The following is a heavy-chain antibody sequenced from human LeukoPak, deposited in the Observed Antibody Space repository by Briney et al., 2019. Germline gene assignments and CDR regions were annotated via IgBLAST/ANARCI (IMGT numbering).Heavy chain of an antibody. CDR3: AKDWAPYCGGDCYFNY. CDR2: ISYDGSNK. J-gene: IGHJ4*03. D-gene: IGHD2-21*02. CDR1: GFIFTNYG. V-gene: IGHV3-30*18. Sequence: HPGRSRRLSCAAAGFIFTNYGMHWVRQAPGKGLEWVAVISYDGSNKNYADSVKGRFTISRDSSKNTVYLQMNSLRVEDTAVYYCAKDWAPYCGGDCYFNYWGQGPRSPSPQ.